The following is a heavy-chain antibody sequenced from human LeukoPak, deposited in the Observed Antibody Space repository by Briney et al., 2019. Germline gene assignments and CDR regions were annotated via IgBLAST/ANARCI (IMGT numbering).Heavy chain of an antibody. D-gene: IGHD3-3*02. CDR2: ISSSSSYI. J-gene: IGHJ5*02. V-gene: IGHV3-21*01. Sequence: YXMXWXRQAPGKGLEWVSSISSSSSYIYYADSVKGRFTISRDNAKNSLYLQMNSLRAEDTAVYYCARGISSRPGWFDPWGQGTLVTVSS. CDR1: YX. CDR3: ARGISSRPGWFDP.